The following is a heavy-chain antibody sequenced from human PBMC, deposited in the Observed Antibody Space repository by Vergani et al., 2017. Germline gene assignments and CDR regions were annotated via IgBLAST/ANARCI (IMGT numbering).Heavy chain of an antibody. D-gene: IGHD3-3*01. Sequence: QVHLVQSGAEVKKPGASVKVSCKASGYTFTGYNMHWVRQAPGQGLEWMGWINPNSGSTNYAQKFQGRVTMTRDTSISTAYMELRSLRSDDTAVYYCARDRYYDFWSGYLYYYYYYMDVWGKGP. CDR1: GYTFTGYN. J-gene: IGHJ6*03. V-gene: IGHV1-2*02. CDR2: INPNSGST. CDR3: ARDRYYDFWSGYLYYYYYYMDV.